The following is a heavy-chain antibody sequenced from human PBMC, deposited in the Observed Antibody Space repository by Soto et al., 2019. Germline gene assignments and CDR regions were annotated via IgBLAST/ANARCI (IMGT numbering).Heavy chain of an antibody. CDR3: ARRRVYLEWLLTPMGYYGMDV. CDR2: IYYSGST. J-gene: IGHJ6*02. D-gene: IGHD3-3*01. Sequence: SETLSLTCTVSGGSISSSSYYWGWIRQPPGKGLEWIGSIYYSGSTYYNPSLKSRVTISVDTSKNQFSLKLSSVTAADTAVYYCARRRVYLEWLLTPMGYYGMDVWGQGTTVTVSS. CDR1: GGSISSSSYY. V-gene: IGHV4-39*01.